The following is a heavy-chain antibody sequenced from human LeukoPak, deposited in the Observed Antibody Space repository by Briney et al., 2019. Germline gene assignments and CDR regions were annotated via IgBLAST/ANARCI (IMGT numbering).Heavy chain of an antibody. CDR3: ARDLGGSNSLNY. CDR1: GYTFSSYA. V-gene: IGHV1-69*13. Sequence: GASVKVSCKASGYTFSSYAISWVRQAPGQGLEWMGGIIPIFGTANYAQKFQGRVTITADESTSTAYMELSSLRSEDTAVYYCARDLGGSNSLNYWGQGTLVTVSS. J-gene: IGHJ4*02. CDR2: IIPIFGTA. D-gene: IGHD3-16*01.